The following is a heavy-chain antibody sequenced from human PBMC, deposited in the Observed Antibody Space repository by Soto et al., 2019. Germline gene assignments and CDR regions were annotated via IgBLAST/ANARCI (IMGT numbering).Heavy chain of an antibody. Sequence: GGSLRLSCAASGFTFSSYGMHWVRQAPGKGLEWVAVIWYDGSNKYYADSVKGRFTISRDNSKNTLYLQMNSLRAEDTAVYYCARDSSCSGGSCYSVYYYYYGMDVWGQGTTVTVSS. J-gene: IGHJ6*02. V-gene: IGHV3-33*01. CDR2: IWYDGSNK. CDR3: ARDSSCSGGSCYSVYYYYYGMDV. D-gene: IGHD2-15*01. CDR1: GFTFSSYG.